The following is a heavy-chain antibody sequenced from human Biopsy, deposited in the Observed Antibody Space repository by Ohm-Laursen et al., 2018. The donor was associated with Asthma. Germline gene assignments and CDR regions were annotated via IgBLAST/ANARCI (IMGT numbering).Heavy chain of an antibody. CDR2: ISYDGSNK. CDR3: AKESGSNYAFDI. V-gene: IGHV3-30*18. Sequence: SLRLSCAASGFTFSSYGMHWVRQAPGKGLEWVAVISYDGSNKYYADSVKGRFTISRDNSKNTLYLQMNSLRAEDTAVYYCAKESGSNYAFDIWGQGTMVSVSS. D-gene: IGHD1-1*01. J-gene: IGHJ3*02. CDR1: GFTFSSYG.